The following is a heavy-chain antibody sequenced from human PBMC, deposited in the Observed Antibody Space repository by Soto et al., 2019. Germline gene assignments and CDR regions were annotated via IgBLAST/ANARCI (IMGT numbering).Heavy chain of an antibody. CDR3: ARHHYFDSSGYSPFDY. CDR2: IYYSGST. D-gene: IGHD3-22*01. J-gene: IGHJ4*02. CDR1: GGSISSGGYY. Sequence: SETLSLTCTVSGGSISSGGYYWSWIRQHPGKGLEWIGYIYYSGSTYYNPSLKSRVTISVDTSKNQFSLKLSSVTAADTAVYYCARHHYFDSSGYSPFDYWGQGTLVTVSS. V-gene: IGHV4-31*03.